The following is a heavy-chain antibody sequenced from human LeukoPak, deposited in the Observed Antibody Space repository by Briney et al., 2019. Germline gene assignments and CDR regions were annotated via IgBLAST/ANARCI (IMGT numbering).Heavy chain of an antibody. CDR3: EAYGSV. J-gene: IGHJ4*02. D-gene: IGHD3-10*01. Sequence: GGSLRLSCTASGLSFSDLWLTWVRQAPGRGLEWVANIKKDGTEKNYVNSVRGRFTISRDNAQNSLYLQMNNLRAEDTAIYYCEAYGSVWGQGTLVIVSS. CDR2: IKKDGTEK. V-gene: IGHV3-7*03. CDR1: GLSFSDLW.